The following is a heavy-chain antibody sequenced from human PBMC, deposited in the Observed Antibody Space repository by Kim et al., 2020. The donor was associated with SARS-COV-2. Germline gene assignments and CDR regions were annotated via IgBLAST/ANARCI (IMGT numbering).Heavy chain of an antibody. D-gene: IGHD3-22*01. V-gene: IGHV4-59*13. CDR2: IYYSGST. CDR3: VRGGSYYYDSSGYDY. J-gene: IGHJ4*02. Sequence: SETLSLTCTVSGGSISSYYWSWIRQPPGKGLEWIGYIYYSGSTNYNPSLKSRVTISVDTSKNQFSLKLSSVTAADTAVYYCVRGGSYYYDSSGYDYWGQGTLVTVSS. CDR1: GGSISSYY.